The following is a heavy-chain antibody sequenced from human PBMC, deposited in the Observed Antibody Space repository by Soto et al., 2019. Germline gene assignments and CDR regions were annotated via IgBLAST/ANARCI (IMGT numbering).Heavy chain of an antibody. Sequence: EVQLVESGGGLVQPGGSLKLSCAASGFAFSSYSMNWVRQAPGKGLEWVSYISGSSRTTSYADSVKGRFTISRDTAKKSLFLQMNSLTDEDTAVYYCARSYNDYGCFDDWGQGALVTFSP. D-gene: IGHD4-17*01. V-gene: IGHV3-48*02. CDR3: ARSYNDYGCFDD. CDR1: GFAFSSYS. CDR2: ISGSSRTT. J-gene: IGHJ4*02.